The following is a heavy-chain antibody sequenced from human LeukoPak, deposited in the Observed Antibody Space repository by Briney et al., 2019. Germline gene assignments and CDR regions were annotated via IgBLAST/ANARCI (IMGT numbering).Heavy chain of an antibody. CDR2: IYPGDSDT. D-gene: IGHD3-10*01. CDR3: ARHPSLGVREEEHSYCMEV. Sequence: ESLTISCKGSGSSFTSYWRGWARQMPGKGLEWLGIIYPGDSDTRYSPSFQGQVTTSADKPIITAYLQWSSLKASDTAMHYGARHPSLGVREEEHSYCMEVWGKGTTVTVSS. J-gene: IGHJ6*03. CDR1: GSSFTSYW. V-gene: IGHV5-51*01.